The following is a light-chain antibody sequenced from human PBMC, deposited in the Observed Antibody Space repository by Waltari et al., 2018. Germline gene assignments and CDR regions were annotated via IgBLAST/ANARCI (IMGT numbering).Light chain of an antibody. CDR2: GAS. Sequence: EIVMTQSPATLSVSPGERATLSCRASQSVSSNLAWYQQKPGQAPRLLIYGASTRATGIPARFSGSWSGTEFTLTISSMQSEDFAVYYCQQYGGTFGQGTKLEIK. V-gene: IGKV3-15*01. CDR3: QQYGGT. J-gene: IGKJ2*02. CDR1: QSVSSN.